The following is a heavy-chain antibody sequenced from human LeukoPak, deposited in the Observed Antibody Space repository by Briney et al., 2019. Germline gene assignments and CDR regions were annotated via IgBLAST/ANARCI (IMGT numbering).Heavy chain of an antibody. Sequence: KPSETLSLTCAVYGGSFSGYYWSWIRQPPGKGLEWIGEINHSGSTNYNPSLKSRVTISVDTSKNQFSLKLSSVTAADTAVYYCAVSPYYYDSSGRLFDYWGQGTLVTVSS. D-gene: IGHD3-22*01. V-gene: IGHV4-34*01. CDR2: INHSGST. CDR1: GGSFSGYY. CDR3: AVSPYYYDSSGRLFDY. J-gene: IGHJ4*02.